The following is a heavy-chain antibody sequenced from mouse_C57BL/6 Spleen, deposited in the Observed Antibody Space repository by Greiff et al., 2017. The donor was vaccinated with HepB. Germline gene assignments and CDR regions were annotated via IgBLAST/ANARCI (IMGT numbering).Heavy chain of an antibody. Sequence: VQLQQSGPELVKPGASVKMSCKASGYTFTDYNMHWVKQSHGKSLEWIGYINPNNGGTSYNQKFKGKATSTVNKSSSTAYMELRSLTSEDSAVYYCARWATVVFDYWGQGTTLTVSS. J-gene: IGHJ2*01. V-gene: IGHV1-22*01. D-gene: IGHD1-1*01. CDR1: GYTFTDYN. CDR3: ARWATVVFDY. CDR2: INPNNGGT.